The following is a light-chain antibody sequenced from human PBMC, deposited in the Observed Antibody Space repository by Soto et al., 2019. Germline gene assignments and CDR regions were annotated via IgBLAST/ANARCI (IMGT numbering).Light chain of an antibody. CDR2: EVS. Sequence: QSALTQPHSASGSPGQSGTISCTGTKSDIGVYDFVSWYQHLPGKAPRLIIYEVSQRPSGVPDRFSGSKSGNTAPLTVSWRQAADEADYFCKSNPGSNTYVFGSGTKVTVL. CDR1: KSDIGVYDF. J-gene: IGLJ1*01. V-gene: IGLV2-8*01. CDR3: KSNPGSNTYV.